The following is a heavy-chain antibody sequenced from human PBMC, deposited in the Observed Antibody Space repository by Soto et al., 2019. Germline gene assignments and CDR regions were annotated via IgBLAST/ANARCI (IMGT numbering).Heavy chain of an antibody. V-gene: IGHV4-61*01. CDR3: AGGRTYYYDDTGPYYFEH. CDR2: ISYSGST. D-gene: IGHD3-22*01. CDR1: GGSVSSGNYY. J-gene: IGHJ4*02. Sequence: SETLSLTCTVSGGSVSSGNYYWSWIRQPPGNELEWIAYISYSGSTNYNPSLKSRVSISVDTSKNQFSLKLTSVTAADTAVYYCAGGRTYYYDDTGPYYFEHWGQGTLVTVSS.